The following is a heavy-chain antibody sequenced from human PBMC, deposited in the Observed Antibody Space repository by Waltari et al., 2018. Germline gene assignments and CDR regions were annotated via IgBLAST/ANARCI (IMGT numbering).Heavy chain of an antibody. CDR1: GFTVPSNY. J-gene: IGHJ4*02. V-gene: IGHV3-53*01. Sequence: EVLLVVSGGGFIQLGGSLRLSGASSGFTVPSNYRTWVCQAPGKGLEWVSVIYSGGSTYYADSVKGRFTISRDNSKNTLYLQMNSLRAEDTAVYYCASTRYGGDYFDYWGQGTLVTVSS. D-gene: IGHD1-20*01. CDR2: IYSGGST. CDR3: ASTRYGGDYFDY.